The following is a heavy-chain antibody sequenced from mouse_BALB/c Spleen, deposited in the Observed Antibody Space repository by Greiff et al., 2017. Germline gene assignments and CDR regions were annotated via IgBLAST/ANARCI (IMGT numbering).Heavy chain of an antibody. Sequence: QVQLQQSGAELAKPGDSVKMSCKASGYTFTSYWMHWVKQRPGQGLEWIGYINPSTGYTEYNQKFKDKATLTADKSSSTAYMQLSSLTSEDSAVYYCARDGPWFAYWGQGTLVTVSA. CDR3: ARDGPWFAY. D-gene: IGHD2-3*01. J-gene: IGHJ3*01. V-gene: IGHV1-7*01. CDR1: GYTFTSYW. CDR2: INPSTGYT.